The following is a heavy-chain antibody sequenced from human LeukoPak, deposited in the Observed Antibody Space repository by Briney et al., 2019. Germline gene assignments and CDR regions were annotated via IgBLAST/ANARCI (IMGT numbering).Heavy chain of an antibody. Sequence: PGGSLRLSCATSGFPFGAYDMHWVRQAPGKGLEWVSAFGSAGDTYYPGAVRGRFTISRDYAKNSLFLQMNSLTAGDTAVYFCVRGALPGDNWYFDLWGRGTLVTVSS. J-gene: IGHJ2*01. CDR3: VRGALPGDNWYFDL. CDR1: GFPFGAYD. V-gene: IGHV3-13*01. CDR2: FGSAGDT.